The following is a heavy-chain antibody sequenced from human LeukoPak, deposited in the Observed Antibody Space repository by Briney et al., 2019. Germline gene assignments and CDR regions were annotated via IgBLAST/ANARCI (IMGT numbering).Heavy chain of an antibody. CDR1: GFTFSSYA. CDR2: ISYDGSNK. V-gene: IGHV3-30*01. Sequence: GGSLRLSCAASGFTFSSYAMHWVRQAPGKGLEWVAVISYDGSNKYYADSVKGRFTISRDNSKNTLYLQMNSLRAEDTAVYYCARGSPDGPFDYWGQGTLNTVSS. D-gene: IGHD5-24*01. J-gene: IGHJ4*02. CDR3: ARGSPDGPFDY.